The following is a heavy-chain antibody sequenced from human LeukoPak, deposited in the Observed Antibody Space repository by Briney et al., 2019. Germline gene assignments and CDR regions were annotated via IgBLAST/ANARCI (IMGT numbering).Heavy chain of an antibody. V-gene: IGHV4-34*01. CDR3: ARQDYYGSGSYGTPDAFDI. CDR2: INHSGST. J-gene: IGHJ3*02. Sequence: SSETLSLTCAVYGGSFSGYYWSWIRQPPGRGLEWIGEINHSGSTNYNPSLKSRVTISVDTSKNQFSLKLSSVTAADTAVYYCARQDYYGSGSYGTPDAFDIWGQGTMVTVSS. D-gene: IGHD3-10*01. CDR1: GGSFSGYY.